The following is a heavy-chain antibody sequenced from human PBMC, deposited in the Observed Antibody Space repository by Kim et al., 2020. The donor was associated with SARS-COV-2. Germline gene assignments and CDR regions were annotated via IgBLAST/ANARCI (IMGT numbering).Heavy chain of an antibody. CDR3: ASLVGGFDY. Sequence: SETLSLTCTVSGGSISSYYWSWIRQPPGKGLEWIGYIYYSGSTNYNPSLKSRVTISVDTSKNQFSLKLSSVTAADTAVYYCASLVGGFDYWGQGTLVTVSS. CDR1: GGSISSYY. V-gene: IGHV4-59*13. CDR2: IYYSGST. J-gene: IGHJ4*02. D-gene: IGHD2-15*01.